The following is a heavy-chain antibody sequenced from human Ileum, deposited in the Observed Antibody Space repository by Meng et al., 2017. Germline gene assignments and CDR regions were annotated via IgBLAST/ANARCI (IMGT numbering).Heavy chain of an antibody. Sequence: QVRLESSAPGLVNPAGSLSLPCAVSGGSSSSSNWWTWVRQAPGKGLEWIGEIYHSGSPNYNPSLKSRVTISVDKSQNQFSLKLNSVTAADTAVYYCARVVGGPASMSGWFDPWGHGTLVTVSS. D-gene: IGHD2-2*01. CDR3: ARVVGGPASMSGWFDP. V-gene: IGHV4-4*02. CDR2: IYHSGSP. CDR1: GGSSSSSNW. J-gene: IGHJ5*02.